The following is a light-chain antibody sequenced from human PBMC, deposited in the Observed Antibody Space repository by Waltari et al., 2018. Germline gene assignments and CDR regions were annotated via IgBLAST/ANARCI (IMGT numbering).Light chain of an antibody. J-gene: IGKJ1*01. V-gene: IGKV3-15*01. CDR2: GAS. CDR1: QSVSSN. Sequence: EIVMTQSPATLSVSPGERATLSCRASQSVSSNFTWYQQKPGKAPRLLIYGASTMATGIPAKFSGSGSGTEFTLTITSLQSEDFAVYYCQQYNNWPPWTFGQGTKVEIK. CDR3: QQYNNWPPWT.